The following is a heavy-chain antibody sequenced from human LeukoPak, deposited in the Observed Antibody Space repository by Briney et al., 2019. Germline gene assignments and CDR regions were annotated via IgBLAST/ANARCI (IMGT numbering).Heavy chain of an antibody. Sequence: SETLSLTCTVSGGSISSSSYYWGWIRQPPGKGLEWIGSIYYSGSTYYNPSLKSRVTISVDTSKNQFSLKLSSVTAANTAVYYCAREPPPSYYYDSSGYYFFDYWGQGTLVTVSS. J-gene: IGHJ4*02. D-gene: IGHD3-22*01. V-gene: IGHV4-39*07. CDR3: AREPPPSYYYDSSGYYFFDY. CDR1: GGSISSSSYY. CDR2: IYYSGST.